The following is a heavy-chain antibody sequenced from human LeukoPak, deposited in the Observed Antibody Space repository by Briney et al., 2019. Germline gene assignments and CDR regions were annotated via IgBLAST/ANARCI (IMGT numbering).Heavy chain of an antibody. J-gene: IGHJ5*02. CDR2: INHNSGGT. D-gene: IGHD3-22*01. CDR1: GYTFTGYY. Sequence: ASVKVSCKASGYTFTGYYMHWVRQAPGQGLEWMGWINHNSGGTNYAQKFQGRVTMTRDTSISTAYMELSRLRSDDTAVYYCAREFDSSGYVWFDPWGQGTLVTVSS. V-gene: IGHV1-2*02. CDR3: AREFDSSGYVWFDP.